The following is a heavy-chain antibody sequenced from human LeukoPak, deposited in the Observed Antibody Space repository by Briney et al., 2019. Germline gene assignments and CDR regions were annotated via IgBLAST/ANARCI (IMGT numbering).Heavy chain of an antibody. CDR1: GGTFSSYA. CDR3: VRDCPLSDSSGWQRSFWSGETFDY. J-gene: IGHJ4*02. V-gene: IGHV1-18*01. CDR2: ISVYNGNK. D-gene: IGHD6-19*01. Sequence: GASVKVSCKASGGTFSSYAISWVRQAPGQGLEWMGWISVYNGNKNYAQKLQGRVTMTTDTSTSTAYMELRSLRSDDTAVYYCVRDCPLSDSSGWQRSFWSGETFDYWGQGTLVTVSS.